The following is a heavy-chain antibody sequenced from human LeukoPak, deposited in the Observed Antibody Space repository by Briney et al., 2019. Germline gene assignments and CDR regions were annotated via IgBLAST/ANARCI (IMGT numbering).Heavy chain of an antibody. J-gene: IGHJ4*02. CDR3: ARDQYDTWSRRGNFDS. Sequence: PGGSLRLSCAASGFTFSKAWMSWVRQAPGKGLEWVANIKLDGSEKNYVDSVKGRFTISRDNTKNSLYLQMNSLRVEDTAVFYCARDQYDTWSRRGNFDSWGQGTLVTVSS. V-gene: IGHV3-7*03. CDR1: GFTFSKAW. D-gene: IGHD3-3*01. CDR2: IKLDGSEK.